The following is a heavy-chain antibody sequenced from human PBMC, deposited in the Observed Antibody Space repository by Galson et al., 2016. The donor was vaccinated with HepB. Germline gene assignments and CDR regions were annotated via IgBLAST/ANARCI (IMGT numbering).Heavy chain of an antibody. J-gene: IGHJ4*02. CDR2: IYNTGDT. CDR3: AGGHCSDGICYNNPDW. V-gene: IGHV3-53*01. D-gene: IGHD2-8*01. Sequence: SLRLSCAASGFSVSATYMTWVRQAPVRGLEWVSVIYNTGDTYYADPVRGRFTISRDISKNTVYLQMNFLRAEDTALYYCAGGHCSDGICYNNPDWWGQGTLVIVSS. CDR1: GFSVSATY.